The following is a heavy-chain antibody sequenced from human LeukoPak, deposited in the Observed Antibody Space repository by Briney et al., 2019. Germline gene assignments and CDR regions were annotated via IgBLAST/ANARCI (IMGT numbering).Heavy chain of an antibody. Sequence: GASVKVSCKASGYTFTGYYMHWVRQAPGQGLEWMGWINPNSGGTNYAQKFQGRVTMTRDTSISTAYMELSRLRSDDTAVYYCAISSGSYYRDLSYWGQGNLVTVSS. J-gene: IGHJ4*02. CDR3: AISSGSYYRDLSY. CDR1: GYTFTGYY. V-gene: IGHV1-2*02. CDR2: INPNSGGT. D-gene: IGHD3-10*01.